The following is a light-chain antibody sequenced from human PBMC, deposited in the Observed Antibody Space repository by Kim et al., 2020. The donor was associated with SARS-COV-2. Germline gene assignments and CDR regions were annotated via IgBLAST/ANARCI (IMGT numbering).Light chain of an antibody. CDR2: KDS. CDR1: ALPKQY. V-gene: IGLV3-25*03. CDR3: QSADSSGTYWV. Sequence: SYELTQPPSVSVSPGQTARITCSGDALPKQYAYWYQQKPGQAPVLAIYKDSERHSGIPERFSGSSPGTTVTLTLSGVQAEDEADYYCQSADSSGTYWVCG. J-gene: IGLJ3*02.